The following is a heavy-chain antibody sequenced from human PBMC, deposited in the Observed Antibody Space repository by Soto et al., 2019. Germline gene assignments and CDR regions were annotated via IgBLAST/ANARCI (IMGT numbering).Heavy chain of an antibody. CDR3: ARIRSPDIVVVPAANDHSYGSGSYYYFDY. D-gene: IGHD2-2*01. Sequence: PGKGLDWIGYIYSSGRTNYNPSLKSRVTISVDTSKNQFSLKLSSVTAADTAVYYCARIRSPDIVVVPAANDHSYGSGSYYYFDYWGQLTLVSVSS. J-gene: IGHJ4*02. V-gene: IGHV4-59*01. CDR2: IYSSGRT.